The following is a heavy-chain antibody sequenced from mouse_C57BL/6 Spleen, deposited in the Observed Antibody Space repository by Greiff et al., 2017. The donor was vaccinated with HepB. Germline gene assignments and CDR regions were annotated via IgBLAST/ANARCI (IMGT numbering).Heavy chain of an antibody. CDR2: INPNNGGT. V-gene: IGHV1-26*01. D-gene: IGHD2-5*01. Sequence: VQLQQSGPELVKPGASVKISCKASGYTFTDYYMNWVKQSHGKSLEWIGDINPNNGGTSYNQKFKGKATLTVDKSSSTAYIELRSLTSEDSAVYYCARFYSNNAMDYWGQGTSVTVSS. CDR3: ARFYSNNAMDY. J-gene: IGHJ4*01. CDR1: GYTFTDYY.